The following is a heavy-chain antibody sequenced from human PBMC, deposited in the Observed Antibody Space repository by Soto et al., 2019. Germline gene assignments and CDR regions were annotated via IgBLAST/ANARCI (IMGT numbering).Heavy chain of an antibody. D-gene: IGHD6-6*01. Sequence: SETLSLTCAVYGGSFSGYYWSWIRQPPGKGLEWIGEINHSGSTNYNPSLKSRVTISVDTSKNQFSLKLSSVAAADTAVYYCARGGRRRAARYYYYYGMDGWGQGTTVTVAS. CDR2: INHSGST. CDR3: ARGGRRRAARYYYYYGMDG. J-gene: IGHJ6*02. V-gene: IGHV4-34*01. CDR1: GGSFSGYY.